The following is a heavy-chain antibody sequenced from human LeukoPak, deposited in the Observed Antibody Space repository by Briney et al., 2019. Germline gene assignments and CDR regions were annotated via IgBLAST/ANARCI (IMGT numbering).Heavy chain of an antibody. D-gene: IGHD3/OR15-3a*01. CDR1: GGFISSDY. J-gene: IGHJ4*02. CDR3: ARQRTRFDS. V-gene: IGHV4-59*01. CDR2: IYDSGST. Sequence: SETLSLTCTVSGGFISSDYWSWIRQPPGKGLEWIGYIYDSGSTNYNPSLKSRVTISRDTSNNQFSLKLTSVTAADTAIYYCARQRTRFDSWGQGTLVTVSS.